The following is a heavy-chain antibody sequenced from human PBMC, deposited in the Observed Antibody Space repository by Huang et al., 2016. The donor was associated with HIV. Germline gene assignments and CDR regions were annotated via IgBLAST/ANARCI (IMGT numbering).Heavy chain of an antibody. CDR3: ARDGPHGGLDF. Sequence: QVQLLESGGGVVQPGRSLRLSCTASGFTFSNYAMHWVRQAPGKGLGWWAFMAYDGSNKYYEESVKGRFTISRDKSKKTLYVNMTRMRAEDTAVFYCARDGPHGGLDFWGQGTLVTVSS. CDR1: GFTFSNYA. CDR2: MAYDGSNK. D-gene: IGHD3-16*01. J-gene: IGHJ4*02. V-gene: IGHV3-30-3*01.